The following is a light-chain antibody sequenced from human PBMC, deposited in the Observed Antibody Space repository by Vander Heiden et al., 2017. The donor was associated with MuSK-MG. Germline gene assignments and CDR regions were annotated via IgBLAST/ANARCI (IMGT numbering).Light chain of an antibody. CDR2: DAS. CDR3: QQRSNWPLIT. CDR1: QSVSSY. J-gene: IGKJ5*01. Sequence: EIVLTQSPATLSLSPGERASQSVSSYLAWYQQKPGQAPRLLIYDASNRATGIPARFSGSGYGTDFTLTISSREPEDFAVYYCQQRSNWPLITFGQGTRLEIK. V-gene: IGKV3-11*01.